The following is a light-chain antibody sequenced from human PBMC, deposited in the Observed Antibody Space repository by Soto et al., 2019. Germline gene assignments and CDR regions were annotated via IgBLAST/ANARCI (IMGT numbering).Light chain of an antibody. CDR3: SSYTSSSTLYVV. V-gene: IGLV2-14*01. CDR1: SSDVGGYNY. CDR2: DVS. Sequence: QSALTQPASVSGSPGQSITISCTGTSSDVGGYNYVSWYQQHPGKAPKLMIYDVSNRPSGVSNRFSGSKSGNTASLTISGLQAEEEADYYGSSYTSSSTLYVVFGGGTKLTAL. J-gene: IGLJ2*01.